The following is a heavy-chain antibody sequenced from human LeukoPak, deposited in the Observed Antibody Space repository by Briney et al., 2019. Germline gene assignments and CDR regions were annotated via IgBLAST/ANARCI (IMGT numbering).Heavy chain of an antibody. V-gene: IGHV4-59*08. CDR3: ARGFMVRGVIGWFDP. Sequence: SETLSPTCAVSGGSISSYFCSWIRQPPRKGLQWIGYIYDSGSTNYNPSLKSRVTISVDTSKNQFSLKLSSATAADTAVYYCARGFMVRGVIGWFDPWGQGTLVTVSS. J-gene: IGHJ5*02. CDR1: GGSISSYF. CDR2: IYDSGST. D-gene: IGHD3-10*01.